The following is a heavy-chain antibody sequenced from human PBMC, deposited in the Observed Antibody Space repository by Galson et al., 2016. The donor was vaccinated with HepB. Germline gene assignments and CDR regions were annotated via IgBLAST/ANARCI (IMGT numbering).Heavy chain of an antibody. D-gene: IGHD1-14*01. CDR3: ARQMYGNYFDY. Sequence: SLRLSCAASGLTASMNYMAWVRQSPGKGLEWVSVIYAGGRTFYADSVKGRFTISRDNSKNTLYLQMNSLRVEDTAVYYCARQMYGNYFDYWGQGALVTVSS. V-gene: IGHV3-66*04. J-gene: IGHJ4*02. CDR1: GLTASMNY. CDR2: IYAGGRT.